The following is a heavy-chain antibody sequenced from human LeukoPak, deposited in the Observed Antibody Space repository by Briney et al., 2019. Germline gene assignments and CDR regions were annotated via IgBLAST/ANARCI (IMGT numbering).Heavy chain of an antibody. J-gene: IGHJ4*02. V-gene: IGHV4-31*03. CDR3: ARTEQQLVFDY. D-gene: IGHD6-13*01. Sequence: SETLSLTCTVSDGSISSGGYYWSWIRQHPGKGLEWIGYIYYSGSTYYNPSLKSRVTISVDTSKNQFSLKLSSVTAADTAVYYCARTEQQLVFDYWGQGTLVTVSS. CDR2: IYYSGST. CDR1: DGSISSGGYY.